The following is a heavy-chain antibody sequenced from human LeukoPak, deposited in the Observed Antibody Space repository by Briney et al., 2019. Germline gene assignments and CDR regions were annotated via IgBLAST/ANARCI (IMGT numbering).Heavy chain of an antibody. CDR2: IYTTGST. CDR1: GGASGYFY. Sequence: TLSLTGTASGGASGYFYWSWIRQHTGKGLEWIGYIYTTGSTDYNPSLKSRVTISVDTSKNQLSLNLSSVTAADTAVYYCARRGTIFGPESLWGRGTLVTVSS. D-gene: IGHD3-3*01. V-gene: IGHV4-4*09. CDR3: ARRGTIFGPESL. J-gene: IGHJ2*01.